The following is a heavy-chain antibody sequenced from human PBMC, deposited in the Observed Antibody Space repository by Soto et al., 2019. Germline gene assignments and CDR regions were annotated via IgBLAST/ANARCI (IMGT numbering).Heavy chain of an antibody. CDR3: ARQVATFGVNYFDY. Sequence: QVQLQESGPGLVRPSETLSLTCTVSGGSVSSAGYYWSWIRQPPGKGLEWIGYIYHSGSTNYNPALTSRVTISVDTSKNPSALKLSSVTAADTAVYFCARQVATFGVNYFDYWGQGTLVTVSS. J-gene: IGHJ4*02. D-gene: IGHD3-3*01. CDR1: GGSVSSAGYY. V-gene: IGHV4-61*08. CDR2: IYHSGST.